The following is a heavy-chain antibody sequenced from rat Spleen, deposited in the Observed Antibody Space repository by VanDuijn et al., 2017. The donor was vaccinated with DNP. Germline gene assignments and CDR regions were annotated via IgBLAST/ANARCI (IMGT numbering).Heavy chain of an antibody. V-gene: IGHV5-31*01. D-gene: IGHD1-3*01. CDR3: ASTLVNYGTYGYYAMDA. Sequence: EVQLVESGGGLVQPGRSLKLSCVASGFTFNNYWMTWIRQVPGKGLEWVASITSSGGDYTHYRDSVKGRFTISRDNAKNSLFLQLNSLKSDDTATYYCASTLVNYGTYGYYAMDAWGQGTSVTVSS. CDR1: GFTFNNYW. CDR2: ITSSGGDYT. J-gene: IGHJ4*01.